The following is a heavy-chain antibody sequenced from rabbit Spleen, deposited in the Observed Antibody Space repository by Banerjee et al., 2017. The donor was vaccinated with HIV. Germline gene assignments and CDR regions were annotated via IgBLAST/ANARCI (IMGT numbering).Heavy chain of an antibody. Sequence: QSLEESGGGLVKPGASLTLTCTASGFDFSSYYMSWVRQAPGKGLEWIGYIDPIFGSTYYASWAKGRFTISKASSTTVTLQMTRLTAADTATYFCARDTSTSFSSYGMDLWGPGTLVTVS. V-gene: IGHV1S40*01. D-gene: IGHD1-1*01. J-gene: IGHJ6*01. CDR2: IDPIFGST. CDR1: GFDFSSYY. CDR3: ARDTSTSFSSYGMDL.